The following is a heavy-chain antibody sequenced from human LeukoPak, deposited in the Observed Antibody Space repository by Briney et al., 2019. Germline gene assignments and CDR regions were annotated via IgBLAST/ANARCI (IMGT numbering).Heavy chain of an antibody. CDR3: ARVAYIVADPFDY. CDR1: GYTFTGYY. J-gene: IGHJ4*02. CDR2: INPNSGGT. V-gene: IGHV1-2*04. D-gene: IGHD5-12*01. Sequence: GASVKVSCKASGYTFTGYYMHWVRQAPGQGLEWMGWINPNSGGTNYAQKFQGWVTMTRDTSISTAYMELSRLRSDDTAVYYCARVAYIVADPFDYWGQGTLVTVSS.